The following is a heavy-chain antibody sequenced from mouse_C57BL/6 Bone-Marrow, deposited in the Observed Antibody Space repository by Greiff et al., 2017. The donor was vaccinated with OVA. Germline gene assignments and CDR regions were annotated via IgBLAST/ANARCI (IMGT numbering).Heavy chain of an antibody. CDR3: ASGAFAY. V-gene: IGHV1-66*01. CDR2: IYPGSGNT. J-gene: IGHJ3*01. Sequence: QVTLKESGPELVKPGASVKISCKASGYSFTSYYIHWVKQRPGQGLEWIGWIYPGSGNTKYNEKFKGKATLTADTSSSTAYMQLSSLTSEDSAVYYCASGAFAYWGQGTLVTVSA. CDR1: GYSFTSYY.